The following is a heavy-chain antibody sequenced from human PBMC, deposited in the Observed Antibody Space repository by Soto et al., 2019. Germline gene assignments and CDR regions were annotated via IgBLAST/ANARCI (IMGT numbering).Heavy chain of an antibody. V-gene: IGHV3-23*01. CDR1: GFTFSSYA. CDR3: AKSNILTGYRPYYFDY. Sequence: GGSLRLSCAASGFTFSSYAMSWVRQAPGKGLEWVSAISGSGGSTYYADSVKGRFTISRDNSKNTLYLQMNSLRAEDTAVYYCAKSNILTGYRPYYFDYWGQGTLVTVSS. CDR2: ISGSGGST. J-gene: IGHJ4*02. D-gene: IGHD3-9*01.